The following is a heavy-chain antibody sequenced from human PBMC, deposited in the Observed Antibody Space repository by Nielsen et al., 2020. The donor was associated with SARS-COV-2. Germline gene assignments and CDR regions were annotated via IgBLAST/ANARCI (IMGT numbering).Heavy chain of an antibody. CDR3: ARVKGYCSGGSCYQLIDY. Sequence: GESLKISCAASGFTFSSYGMHWVRQAPGKGLEWVAVIWYDGSNKYYADSVKGRFTISRDNSKNTLYLQMNSLRAEDTAVYYCARVKGYCSGGSCYQLIDYWGQGTLVTVSS. V-gene: IGHV3-33*01. J-gene: IGHJ4*02. D-gene: IGHD2-15*01. CDR2: IWYDGSNK. CDR1: GFTFSSYG.